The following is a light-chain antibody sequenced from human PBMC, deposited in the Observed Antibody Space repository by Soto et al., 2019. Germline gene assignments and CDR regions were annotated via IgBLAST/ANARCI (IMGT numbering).Light chain of an antibody. CDR1: QSVSSY. V-gene: IGKV3-20*01. Sequence: EIVLTQSPGTLSLSPGERATLSCRASQSVSSYLAWYQQKPGQAPRLLIYGASSRATGIPDRFSGSGSGTDFTLTISRLEPEESAVYYCQQYGSPSRTFGQGTKVEIK. J-gene: IGKJ1*01. CDR3: QQYGSPSRT. CDR2: GAS.